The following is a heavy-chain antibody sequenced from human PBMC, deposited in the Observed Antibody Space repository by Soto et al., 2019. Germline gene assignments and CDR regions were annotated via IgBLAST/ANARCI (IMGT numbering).Heavy chain of an antibody. J-gene: IGHJ4*02. CDR1: GLTFRNNV. D-gene: IGHD2-8*01. CDR2: ITGSGRDT. CDR3: AKNGLDNSPSAIDS. V-gene: IGHV3-23*01. Sequence: GGSLRLSCAASGLTFRNNVLSWVRQAPGKGLDWVSGITGSGRDTYYADSVKGRFTISRDNSKNMVFLQMNSLRAEDTALYYCAKNGLDNSPSAIDSWGPGTLVTVSS.